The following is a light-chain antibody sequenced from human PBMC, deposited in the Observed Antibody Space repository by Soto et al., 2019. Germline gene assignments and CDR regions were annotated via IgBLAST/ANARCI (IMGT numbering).Light chain of an antibody. CDR1: QGLVSW. CDR3: QQTSSFPLT. Sequence: DIQMTQSPSFVSASVGDRVTIACRASQGLVSWLAWYQHKPGRAPKLLIHAASNLESGVPSSFSGSGSGTDFTLTISNVQPEDFATYYCQQTSSFPLTFGGGTKVEIK. CDR2: AAS. J-gene: IGKJ4*01. V-gene: IGKV1-12*01.